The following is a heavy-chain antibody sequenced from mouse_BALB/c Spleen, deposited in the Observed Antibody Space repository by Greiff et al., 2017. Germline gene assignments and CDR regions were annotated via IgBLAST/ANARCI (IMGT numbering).Heavy chain of an antibody. Sequence: EVKLVESGGGLVQPKGSLKLSCAASGFTFNTYAMNWVRQAPGKGLEWVARIRSKSNNYATYYADSVKDRFTISRDDSQSMLYLQMNNLKTEDTAMYYCVRHEAPYYWGQGTSVTVSS. V-gene: IGHV10-1*02. CDR3: VRHEAPYY. CDR1: GFTFNTYA. J-gene: IGHJ4*01. CDR2: IRSKSNNYAT.